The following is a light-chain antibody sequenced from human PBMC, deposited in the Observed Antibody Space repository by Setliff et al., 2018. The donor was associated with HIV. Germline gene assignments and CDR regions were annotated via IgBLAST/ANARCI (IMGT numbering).Light chain of an antibody. CDR1: SSDIGTYNF. CDR3: ASYTTSSAPLV. CDR2: EVS. Sequence: QSVLAQPASVSGSPGQSITISCTGSSSDIGTYNFVSWYQQYPGKAPKVVIYEVSIRPSGISTRFSGSKSGNTASLTISGLQPADDADYYCASYTTSSAPLVFGSGTKGTVL. J-gene: IGLJ1*01. V-gene: IGLV2-14*01.